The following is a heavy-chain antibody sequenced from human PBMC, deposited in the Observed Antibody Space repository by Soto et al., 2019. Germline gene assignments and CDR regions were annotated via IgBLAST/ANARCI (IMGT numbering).Heavy chain of an antibody. Sequence: QVHLVQSGAEVQTPGASVTLSCKASGDIFTSHYMHWLRQAPGQGLEWMGYIAPSVGSTAYAQEFQGRVTMTRDMSSSSVYMELSSLRSDDTAMYDCASEKGGFDIWGQGTVVTVSS. CDR2: IAPSVGST. V-gene: IGHV1-46*01. D-gene: IGHD2-15*01. CDR3: ASEKGGFDI. J-gene: IGHJ3*02. CDR1: GDIFTSHY.